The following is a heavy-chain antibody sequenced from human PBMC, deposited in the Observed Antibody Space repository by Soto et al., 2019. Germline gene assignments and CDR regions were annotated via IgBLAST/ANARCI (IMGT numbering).Heavy chain of an antibody. Sequence: GESLKISCQGSGYSFSSYWIGWVRQMPGKGLEWMGIIYPGDSDVRYSPAFQGQVTFSADKSISTAYLQWSSLRVEDTAVYYCARDKKWAFDYWGQGALVTVSS. CDR3: ARDKKWAFDY. V-gene: IGHV5-51*06. D-gene: IGHD1-26*01. CDR2: IYPGDSDV. CDR1: GYSFSSYW. J-gene: IGHJ4*02.